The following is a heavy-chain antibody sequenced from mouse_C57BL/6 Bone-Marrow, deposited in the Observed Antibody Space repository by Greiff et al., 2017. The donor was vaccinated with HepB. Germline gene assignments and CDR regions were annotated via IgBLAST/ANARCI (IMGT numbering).Heavy chain of an antibody. J-gene: IGHJ4*01. Sequence: QVQLQQSGAELVKPGASVKISCKASGYAFSSYWMNWVKQRPGKGLEWIGQIYPGDGDTNYNGKFKGKATLTADKSSSTAYMQLSSLTSEDSAVYFCARSLRRGYAMDYWGQGTSVTVYS. CDR2: IYPGDGDT. D-gene: IGHD2-12*01. CDR3: ARSLRRGYAMDY. V-gene: IGHV1-80*01. CDR1: GYAFSSYW.